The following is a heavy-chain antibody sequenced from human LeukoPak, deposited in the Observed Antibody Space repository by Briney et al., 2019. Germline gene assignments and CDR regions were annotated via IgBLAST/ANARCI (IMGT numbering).Heavy chain of an antibody. CDR3: ASSAGALIDC. Sequence: GGSLRLSCVGTGFSFSSYPMNRVRQAPGKGLEWVAVIWFDGSNKFYADSVKGRFTISRDNSKNTLYLQMNSLRAEDTAVYYCASSAGALIDCWGQGTLVIVSS. CDR1: GFSFSSYP. CDR2: IWFDGSNK. V-gene: IGHV3-33*08. J-gene: IGHJ4*02. D-gene: IGHD6-19*01.